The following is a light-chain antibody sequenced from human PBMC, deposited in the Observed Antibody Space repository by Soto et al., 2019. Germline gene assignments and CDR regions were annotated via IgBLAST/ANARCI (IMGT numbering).Light chain of an antibody. J-gene: IGLJ1*01. Sequence: QSALTQPASVSGSPGQSITISCTGTSSDVGSYNLVSWYQQHPGKVPKLVIYEGIKRPSAVSDRFSGSKSGYTASLTISGLHAEDDADYFCCTYAGPSSLNVFGTGTNVTVL. CDR1: SSDVGSYNL. CDR2: EGI. CDR3: CTYAGPSSLNV. V-gene: IGLV2-23*01.